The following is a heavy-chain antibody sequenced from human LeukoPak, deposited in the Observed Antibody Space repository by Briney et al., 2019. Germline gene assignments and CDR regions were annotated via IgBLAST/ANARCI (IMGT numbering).Heavy chain of an antibody. CDR1: GGSISSSSYY. J-gene: IGHJ4*02. Sequence: KPSETLSLTCTVSGGSISSSSYYWGWIRQPPGKGLEWTGSIYYSGSTYYNPSLKSRVTISVDTSKNQFSLKLSSVTAADTAVYYCATLVAAQSWGQGTLVTVSS. D-gene: IGHD2-15*01. CDR2: IYYSGST. V-gene: IGHV4-39*01. CDR3: ATLVAAQS.